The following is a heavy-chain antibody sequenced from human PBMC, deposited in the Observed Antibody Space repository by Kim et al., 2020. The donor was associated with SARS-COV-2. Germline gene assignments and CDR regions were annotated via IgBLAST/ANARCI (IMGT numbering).Heavy chain of an antibody. V-gene: IGHV4-39*01. Sequence: SETLSLTCTVSGDSISSSFNYWGWIRQPPGKGLEWIGSVYHSGTTYASPAHKSRVTVSVDTSKNEFSLKATSVTAADTAVYFCARLPHDSSGYVDCWGQGILVTVSS. D-gene: IGHD3-22*01. J-gene: IGHJ4*02. CDR2: VYHSGTT. CDR1: GDSISSSFNY. CDR3: ARLPHDSSGYVDC.